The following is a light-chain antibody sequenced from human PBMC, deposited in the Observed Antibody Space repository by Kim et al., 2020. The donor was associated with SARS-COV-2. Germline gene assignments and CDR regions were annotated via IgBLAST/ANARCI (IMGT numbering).Light chain of an antibody. Sequence: QSALTQPRSVSWSPGQSVTISCTGTSSDVGGYNHVSWYQQHPGKAPKLLIYDVTKRPSGVPDRFSGSKSGNTASLTISGLQAEDEADYYCCSYAGSYTFVFGGGTQLTVL. CDR3: CSYAGSYTFV. CDR2: DVT. CDR1: SSDVGGYNH. V-gene: IGLV2-11*01. J-gene: IGLJ2*01.